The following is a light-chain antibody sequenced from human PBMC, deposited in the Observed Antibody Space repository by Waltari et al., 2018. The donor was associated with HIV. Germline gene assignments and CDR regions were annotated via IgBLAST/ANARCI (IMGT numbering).Light chain of an antibody. J-gene: IGKJ1*01. CDR1: QNILNISNNKNY. CDR2: WEA. V-gene: IGKV4-1*01. CDR3: QQHFSTPWT. Sequence: DIVMTQSPNSLAVSVGERATINCKSSQNILNISNNKNYVTWCEQKPGQSPKSLIYWEAPRESGVTDRVRGSGSGTDFTLTISSLKAEDVEGYYCQQHFSTPWTFGQGTKVGIK.